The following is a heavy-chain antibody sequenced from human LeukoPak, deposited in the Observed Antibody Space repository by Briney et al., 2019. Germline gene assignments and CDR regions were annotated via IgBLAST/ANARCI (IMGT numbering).Heavy chain of an antibody. Sequence: GGSLRLSCAASGFTFSSYAMSWVRQAPGKGLEWVSFITTSGGSTSYADSVEGRFTISRDNPRNTLYMQMNSLRAEDTAVYYCARDRSGSYYEPFDCWGQGTLVTVSS. CDR2: ITTSGGST. CDR3: ARDRSGSYYEPFDC. D-gene: IGHD3-10*01. CDR1: GFTFSSYA. V-gene: IGHV3-23*01. J-gene: IGHJ4*02.